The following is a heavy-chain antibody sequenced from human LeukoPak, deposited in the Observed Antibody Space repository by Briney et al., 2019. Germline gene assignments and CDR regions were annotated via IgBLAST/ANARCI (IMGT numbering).Heavy chain of an antibody. CDR2: INTDGSST. CDR1: GFTFSSYW. V-gene: IGHV3-74*01. Sequence: GGSLRLSCAASGFTFSSYWMHWVRQAPGKGLVWVSRINTDGSSTSYADSVKGRFTISRDNAKNTLYLQMNSLRAEDAAIYYCARDSGYDNGDFDYWGQGTLVTVSS. J-gene: IGHJ4*02. CDR3: ARDSGYDNGDFDY. D-gene: IGHD5-12*01.